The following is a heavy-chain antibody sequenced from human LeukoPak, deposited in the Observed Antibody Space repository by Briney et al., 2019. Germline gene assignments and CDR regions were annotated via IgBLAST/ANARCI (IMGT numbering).Heavy chain of an antibody. CDR1: GFTFTSFW. D-gene: IGHD3-22*01. CDR2: INEDGSEK. V-gene: IGHV3-7*01. Sequence: GGSLRLSCAASGFTFTSFWMRWVRQAPGKGLEWVANINEDGSEKNYVASVMGRFTISRDNAKNSLSLQMNSLRAKDTAVYYCTREPSPTYYYDSSGYYLDYWGQGTLVTVSS. CDR3: TREPSPTYYYDSSGYYLDY. J-gene: IGHJ4*02.